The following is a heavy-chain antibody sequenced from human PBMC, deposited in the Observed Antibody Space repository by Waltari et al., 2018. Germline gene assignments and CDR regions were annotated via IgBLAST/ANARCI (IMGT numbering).Heavy chain of an antibody. CDR2: IYYTGST. CDR1: GGSISSSSYN. V-gene: IGHV4-39*07. CDR3: ARSFGAYGNYFDY. D-gene: IGHD3-16*01. J-gene: IGHJ4*02. Sequence: QLQLQESGPGLVKPSETLSLTCTVSGGSISSSSYNWGWIRQPPGKGLEWIGSIYYTGSTYSNPSLKSRVTMSVDTSKNQFSLKASSVTAADTAVYYCARSFGAYGNYFDYWGQGTLVTVSS.